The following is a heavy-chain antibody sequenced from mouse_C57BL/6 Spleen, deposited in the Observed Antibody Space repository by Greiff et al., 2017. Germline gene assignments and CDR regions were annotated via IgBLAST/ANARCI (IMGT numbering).Heavy chain of an antibody. J-gene: IGHJ3*01. CDR3: TRRDGNYVLFAY. Sequence: VQLQQSGTVLARPGASVKMSCKTSGYTFTSYWMHWVKQRPGQGLEWIGAIYPGNSDTSYNQKFKGKAKLTAVTSASTAYMELSRLTNEDSAVYYCTRRDGNYVLFAYWGQGTLVTVSA. D-gene: IGHD2-1*01. CDR2: IYPGNSDT. V-gene: IGHV1-5*01. CDR1: GYTFTSYW.